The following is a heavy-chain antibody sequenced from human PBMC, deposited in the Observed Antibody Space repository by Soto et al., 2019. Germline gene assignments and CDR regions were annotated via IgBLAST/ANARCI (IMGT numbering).Heavy chain of an antibody. D-gene: IGHD1-20*01. CDR2: IWYDGRKR. CDR3: ARALYNYNDVAPGDLDM. J-gene: IGHJ3*02. V-gene: IGHV3-33*01. CDR1: GFIFRTYG. Sequence: QVQLVESGGGVVQPRESLRLSCAVSGFIFRTYGMHWARQVPGKGLEWVAVIWYDGRKRYYAVSVMGRFTIFRNNSENPIYLQMSSLRVEDTALDYCARALYNYNDVAPGDLDMWGRGTVVTVSA.